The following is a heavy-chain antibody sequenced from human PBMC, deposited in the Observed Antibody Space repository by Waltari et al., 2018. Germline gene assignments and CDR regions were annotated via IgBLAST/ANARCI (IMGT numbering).Heavy chain of an antibody. CDR1: GVSITXNRHY. J-gene: IGHJ3*01. D-gene: IGHD5-12*01. CDR2: VSSSCTT. V-gene: IGHV4-39*01. Sequence: QLQLQESGPRLVRPSETLSLICRVSGVSITXNRHYWAWIRQSPGQGLEWIGTVSSSCTTYLSPSLKGRVAVSRDTSKNQVSLILGSVTAADMAVYYCATYIGASVGTAAFDVWGQGTMVTVSS. CDR3: ATYIGASVGTAAFDV.